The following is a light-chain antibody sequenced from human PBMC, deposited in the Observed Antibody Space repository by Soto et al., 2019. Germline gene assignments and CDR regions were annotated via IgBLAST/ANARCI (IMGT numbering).Light chain of an antibody. CDR3: QQANSFLT. CDR1: QSISSW. V-gene: IGKV1-12*01. Sequence: DIQMTQSPSTLSASVGDRFTITCRSSQSISSWLAWYQQKPGKAPKLLIYAASSLQSGVPSRFSGSGSGTDFTLTISSLQPEDFATYYCQQANSFLTFGQGTRLEIK. CDR2: AAS. J-gene: IGKJ5*01.